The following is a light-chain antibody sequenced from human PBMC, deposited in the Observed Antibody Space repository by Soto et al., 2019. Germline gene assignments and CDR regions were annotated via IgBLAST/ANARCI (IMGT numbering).Light chain of an antibody. Sequence: DIQMTQSPSSLSASVGDRVTITCRARQSISSYLNWYQQKPGKAPKLLIYAASSLQSGVPSRFSGSGSGTDFTLTISSLQPEDFATSDCQQSYSTPPGYTFGQGTKLEIK. CDR3: QQSYSTPPGYT. CDR2: AAS. V-gene: IGKV1-39*01. J-gene: IGKJ2*01. CDR1: QSISSY.